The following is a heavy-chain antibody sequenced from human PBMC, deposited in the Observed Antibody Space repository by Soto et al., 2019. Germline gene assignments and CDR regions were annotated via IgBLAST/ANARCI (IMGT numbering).Heavy chain of an antibody. J-gene: IGHJ6*02. CDR3: AGAGDYVKYYYYYGMDV. Sequence: PSETLSVTCTLSRRSISSNSYYWGWLRQAPGQGLERIGSIYSSGSTYYNPSLKSRVTISVDTSKNQFSLKLSCVTAADTAVYYCAGAGDYVKYYYYYGMDVWGQGTTVT. CDR2: IYSSGST. CDR1: RRSISSNSYY. V-gene: IGHV4-39*01. D-gene: IGHD4-17*01.